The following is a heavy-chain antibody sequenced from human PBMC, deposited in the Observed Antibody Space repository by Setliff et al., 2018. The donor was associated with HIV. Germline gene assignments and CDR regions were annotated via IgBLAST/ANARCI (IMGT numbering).Heavy chain of an antibody. CDR1: GFRFRSYW. CDR3: ARMISPRSNRYSPGWFDY. D-gene: IGHD5-12*01. Sequence: GGSLRLSCAASGFRFRSYWMSWVRQAPGKGLESVANVKQDGTETLYVDSVKGRFTISRDNARNSLYLQIDSLRAEDTAVYHCARMISPRSNRYSPGWFDYWGQGTLVTVSS. CDR2: VKQDGTET. J-gene: IGHJ4*02. V-gene: IGHV3-7*01.